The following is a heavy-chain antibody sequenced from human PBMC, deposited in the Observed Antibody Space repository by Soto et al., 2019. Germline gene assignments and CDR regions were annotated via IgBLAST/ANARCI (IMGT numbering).Heavy chain of an antibody. CDR1: GGSMSSEGYY. Sequence: SETLSLTCTVSGGSMSSEGYYWSWIRQPPGKGLEWIGEINHSGSTNYNPSLKSRVTISVDTSKNQFSLKLSSVTAADTAVYYCARGPDIVVVPAAEPGDWFDPWGQGTLVTVSS. V-gene: IGHV4-34*01. D-gene: IGHD2-2*01. CDR2: INHSGST. J-gene: IGHJ5*02. CDR3: ARGPDIVVVPAAEPGDWFDP.